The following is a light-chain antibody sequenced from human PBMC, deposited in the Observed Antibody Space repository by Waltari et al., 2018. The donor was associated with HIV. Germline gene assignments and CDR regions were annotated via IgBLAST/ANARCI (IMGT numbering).Light chain of an antibody. V-gene: IGLV2-11*01. CDR3: CSYAGSYTLV. CDR1: SSYVGGYNY. CDR2: DVS. J-gene: IGLJ2*01. Sequence: QSALTQPRSVSGSPGQSVTLSCTGTSSYVGGYNYVPSYQQHPGKAPKLMIYDVSKRPSGVPDRFSGSKSGNTASLTISGLQAEDEADYYCCSYAGSYTLVFGGGTKLTVL.